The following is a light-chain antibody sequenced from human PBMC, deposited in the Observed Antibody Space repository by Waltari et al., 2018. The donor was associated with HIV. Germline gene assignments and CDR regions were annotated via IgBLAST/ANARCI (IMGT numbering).Light chain of an antibody. Sequence: QSVLTQPRSASGTPGQRVTISRSGSSSNIGSNYVYWYQQLPVTAPKLLIYRNNQRPSGVPDRFSGSKSGTSASLAISGLRSEDEADYYCAAWDDSLSVWVFGGGTKLTVL. CDR3: AAWDDSLSVWV. CDR1: SSNIGSNY. J-gene: IGLJ3*02. CDR2: RNN. V-gene: IGLV1-47*01.